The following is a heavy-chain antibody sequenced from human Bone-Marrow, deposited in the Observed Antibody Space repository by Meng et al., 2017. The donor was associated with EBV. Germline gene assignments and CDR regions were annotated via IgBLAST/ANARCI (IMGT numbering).Heavy chain of an antibody. Sequence: SGAEVKKPGASVKAPCKASGYTFTSYGISWVRQAPGQGLEWMGWISAYNGNTNYAQKLQGRVTMTTDTSTSTAYMELRSLRSDDTAVYYCARAGPATAAGTPSRYWGQGTLVTVSS. CDR2: ISAYNGNT. CDR3: ARAGPATAAGTPSRY. D-gene: IGHD6-13*01. V-gene: IGHV1-18*01. CDR1: GYTFTSYG. J-gene: IGHJ4*02.